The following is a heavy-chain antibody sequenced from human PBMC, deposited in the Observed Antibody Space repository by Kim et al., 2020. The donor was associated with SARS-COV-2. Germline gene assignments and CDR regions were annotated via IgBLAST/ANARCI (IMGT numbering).Heavy chain of an antibody. CDR1: GYSFTSHA. CDR2: INTNTGNP. CDR3: ASVLYDSGRALPDC. D-gene: IGHD3-10*01. V-gene: IGHV7-4-1*02. Sequence: ASVKVSCKASGYSFTSHAMNWVRQAPGQGLEWMGWINTNTGNPTYAQGFTGRFVFSLATSVSTAYLHITSLKADDTAVYYCASVLYDSGRALPDCWGQGT. J-gene: IGHJ4*02.